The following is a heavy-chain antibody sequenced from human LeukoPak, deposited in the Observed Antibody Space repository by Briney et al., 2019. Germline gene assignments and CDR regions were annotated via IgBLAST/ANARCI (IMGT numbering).Heavy chain of an antibody. CDR1: GGSISSGGYY. CDR2: IYYSASS. J-gene: IGHJ4*02. CDR3: ARVGSYASLDY. V-gene: IGHV4-31*03. Sequence: SETLSLTCTVSGGSISSGGYYWSWIRQHPGKGLEWIGYIYYSASSYYNPSLKSRVTISVDTSKLQLYLKISSVTAADTSVYYCARVGSYASLDYWGQGTLVTVSS. D-gene: IGHD1-26*01.